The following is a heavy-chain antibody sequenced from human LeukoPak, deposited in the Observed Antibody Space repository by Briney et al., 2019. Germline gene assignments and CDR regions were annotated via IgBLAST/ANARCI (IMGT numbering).Heavy chain of an antibody. J-gene: IGHJ4*02. CDR2: IKSKTDGGTT. Sequence: GGSLRLSCAASGFTFSNAWMSWVRQAPGKGLEWVGRIKSKTDGGTTDYAAPVKGRFTISRDDSKNTLYLQMNSLKTEDTAVYYCTSKGGIAAPFDYWGQGTLVTVSS. V-gene: IGHV3-15*01. CDR1: GFTFSNAW. D-gene: IGHD6-13*01. CDR3: TSKGGIAAPFDY.